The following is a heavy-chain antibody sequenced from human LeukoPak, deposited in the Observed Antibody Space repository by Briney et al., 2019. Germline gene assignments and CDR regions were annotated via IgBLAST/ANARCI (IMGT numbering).Heavy chain of an antibody. D-gene: IGHD3-22*01. CDR3: ARHYYDSSELFDY. CDR2: IYYSGST. J-gene: IGHJ4*02. CDR1: GGSISSYY. V-gene: IGHV4-59*08. Sequence: PSETLSLTCTVSGGSISSYYWSWIRQPPGKGLEWIGYIYYSGSTNYNPPLKSRVTISVDTSKNQFSLKLSSVTAADTAVYYCARHYYDSSELFDYWGQGTLVTVSS.